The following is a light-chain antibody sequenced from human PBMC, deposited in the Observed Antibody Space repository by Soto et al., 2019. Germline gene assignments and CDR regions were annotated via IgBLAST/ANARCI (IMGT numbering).Light chain of an antibody. Sequence: EIVLTQSPATLSVSPGERATLSCRASQSISSLLAWYQQKPGQAPRLLIYSASTRATGIPARFSGSGSGADFTISISSLQSEDFAVYYCQQYYDWPITFGQGTRLDIK. CDR3: QQYYDWPIT. CDR2: SAS. CDR1: QSISSL. J-gene: IGKJ5*01. V-gene: IGKV3-15*01.